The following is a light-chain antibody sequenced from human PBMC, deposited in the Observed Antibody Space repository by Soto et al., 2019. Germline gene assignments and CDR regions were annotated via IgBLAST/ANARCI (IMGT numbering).Light chain of an antibody. CDR1: SSDVGSYNL. Sequence: ALTQPASVSGSPGQSITISCTGTSSDVGSYNLVSWYQQHPGKAPKLMIYEVSKRPSGVSNRFSGSKSGNTASLTISGLQAEDEADYYCCSYAGSSTFYGFGTGTKVTVL. CDR2: EVS. J-gene: IGLJ1*01. V-gene: IGLV2-23*02. CDR3: CSYAGSSTFYG.